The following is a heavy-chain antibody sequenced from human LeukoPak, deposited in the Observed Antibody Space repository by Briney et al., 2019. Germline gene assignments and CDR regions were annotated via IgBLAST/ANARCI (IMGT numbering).Heavy chain of an antibody. CDR2: IYHTGST. CDR1: GGSISSYY. J-gene: IGHJ4*02. D-gene: IGHD5-24*01. Sequence: SETLSLTCTVSGGSISSYYWSWIRQPPGKGLEWIGSIYHTGSTNYNPSLKSRVTISVDTSKNQFSLKLRSVTAADTAVYYCARENGYKYDYWGQGTLVTVSS. CDR3: ARENGYKYDY. V-gene: IGHV4-59*01.